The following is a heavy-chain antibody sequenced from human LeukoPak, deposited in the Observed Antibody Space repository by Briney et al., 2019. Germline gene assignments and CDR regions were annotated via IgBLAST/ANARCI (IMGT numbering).Heavy chain of an antibody. Sequence: SQTLSLTCTVSGGSIISGGYYWSWIRQRPGQGLEWIGHIAESGTTYYTPSLESRVTISVEPSKNQFSLRLGSVTAADTAVYFCARVDYYASGTYLNWFDPWGQGTHVTVSS. CDR2: IAESGTT. CDR3: ARVDYYASGTYLNWFDP. J-gene: IGHJ5*02. D-gene: IGHD3-10*01. CDR1: GGSIISGGYY. V-gene: IGHV4-31*03.